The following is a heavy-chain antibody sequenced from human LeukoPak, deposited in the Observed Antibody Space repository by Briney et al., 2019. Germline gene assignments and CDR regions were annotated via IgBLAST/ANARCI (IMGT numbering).Heavy chain of an antibody. J-gene: IGHJ6*03. CDR3: ARGYGDYYYYMDV. CDR2: IYYSGST. Sequence: SETLSLTCTVSGGSISSYYWSWIRQPPGKGLEWIGYIYYSGSTNYNPSLKSRVTISVDTSKNQFSLKLSSVTAADTAVYYCARGYGDYYYYMDVWGKGTTVTVSS. D-gene: IGHD1-1*01. CDR1: GGSISSYY. V-gene: IGHV4-59*01.